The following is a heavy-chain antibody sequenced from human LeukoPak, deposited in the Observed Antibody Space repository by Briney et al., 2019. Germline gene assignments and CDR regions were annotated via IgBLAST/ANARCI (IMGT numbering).Heavy chain of an antibody. CDR2: ISSSGNTI. J-gene: IGHJ5*02. Sequence: GGSLRPSCAASGLTFSDYYMSWIRQAPGKGLEWVSYISSSGNTIYYADSVKGRFTISRDNAKNSLYLQMNSLRAEDTAVYYCARDFRAAFDPWGQGTLVTVSS. V-gene: IGHV3-11*01. CDR3: ARDFRAAFDP. CDR1: GLTFSDYY. D-gene: IGHD3-10*01.